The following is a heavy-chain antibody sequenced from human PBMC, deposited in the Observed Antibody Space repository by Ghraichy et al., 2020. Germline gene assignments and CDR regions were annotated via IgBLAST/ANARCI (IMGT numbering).Heavy chain of an antibody. Sequence: SVRGRFTISRDNAENSLYLQMNSLRAEDTAVYFCASTASENYYKWGSANFDNWGQGTLVTVSS. V-gene: IGHV3-21*01. D-gene: IGHD3-10*01. J-gene: IGHJ4*02. CDR3: ASTASENYYKWGSANFDN.